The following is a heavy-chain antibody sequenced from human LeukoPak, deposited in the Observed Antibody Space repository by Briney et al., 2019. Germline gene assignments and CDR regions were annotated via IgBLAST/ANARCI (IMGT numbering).Heavy chain of an antibody. J-gene: IGHJ3*02. D-gene: IGHD6-19*01. V-gene: IGHV4-59*08. CDR1: GGSISSYY. CDR3: ARSEYSSGWYSAFDI. Sequence: SETLSLTCTVYGGSISSYYWSWIRQPPGKGLEWIGYIYYSGSTNYNPSLKSRVTISVDTSKNQFSLKLSSVTAADTAVYYCARSEYSSGWYSAFDIWGQGTMVTVSS. CDR2: IYYSGST.